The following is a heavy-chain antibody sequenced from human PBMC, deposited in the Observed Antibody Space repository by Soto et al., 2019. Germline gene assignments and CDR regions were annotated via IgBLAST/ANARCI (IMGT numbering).Heavy chain of an antibody. CDR2: IYSGGST. D-gene: IGHD2-2*02. J-gene: IGHJ4*02. V-gene: IGHV3-53*01. Sequence: GGSLRLSCAASGFTVSSNNMNWVRQAPGKGLEWVSLIYSGGSTYYANSVKGRFTISRDSSKNTLYLQMNSLGAEDTAVYYCVTEGKSSASCNTGCSFDYWGQGTLVTVSS. CDR1: GFTVSSNN. CDR3: VTEGKSSASCNTGCSFDY.